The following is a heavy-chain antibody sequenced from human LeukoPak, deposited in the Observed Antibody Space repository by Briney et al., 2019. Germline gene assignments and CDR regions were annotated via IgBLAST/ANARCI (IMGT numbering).Heavy chain of an antibody. Sequence: GASVTVSCKASGYTFTGYYMHWVRQAPGQGLEWMGWINPNSGGTNYAQKFQGRVTMTRDTSISTPYMELSRLRSDDTAVYYCARRAYCTNGVCYTGGVDYWGQGTLVTVS. J-gene: IGHJ4*02. V-gene: IGHV1-2*02. CDR2: INPNSGGT. CDR3: ARRAYCTNGVCYTGGVDY. D-gene: IGHD2-8*01. CDR1: GYTFTGYY.